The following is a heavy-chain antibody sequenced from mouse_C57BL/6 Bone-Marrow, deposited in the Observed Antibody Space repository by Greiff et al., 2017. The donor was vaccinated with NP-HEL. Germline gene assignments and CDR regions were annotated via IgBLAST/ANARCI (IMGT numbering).Heavy chain of an antibody. D-gene: IGHD1-1*01. Sequence: EVKLMESGGDLVKPGGSLKLSCAASGFTFSSYGMSWVRQTPDKRLEWVATISSGGSYTYYPDSVKGRFTISRDNAKNTLYLQMSSLKSEDTAMYYCAREDYYSSNLLAMDYWGQGTSVTVSS. CDR1: GFTFSSYG. V-gene: IGHV5-6*01. J-gene: IGHJ4*01. CDR3: AREDYYSSNLLAMDY. CDR2: ISSGGSYT.